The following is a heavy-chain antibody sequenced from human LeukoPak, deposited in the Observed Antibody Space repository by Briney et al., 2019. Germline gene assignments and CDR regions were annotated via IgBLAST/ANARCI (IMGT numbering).Heavy chain of an antibody. V-gene: IGHV4-34*01. CDR2: INHIGST. J-gene: IGHJ6*03. CDR1: GGSFSGNY. CDR3: ARAGSGSYKFVPRLAYDYYYMDV. Sequence: SETLSLTCAVHGGSFSGNYWSWIRQPPGKGLEWIGEINHIGSTNYNPSLKSRVTISVDTSKNQFSLKLSSVTAADTAVYYCARAGSGSYKFVPRLAYDYYYMDVWGKGTTVTVS. D-gene: IGHD3-10*01.